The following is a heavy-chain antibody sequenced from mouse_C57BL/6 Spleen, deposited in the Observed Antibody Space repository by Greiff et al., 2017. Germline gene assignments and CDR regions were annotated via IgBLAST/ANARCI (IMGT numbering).Heavy chain of an antibody. CDR2: IDPSDSYT. V-gene: IGHV1-69*01. Sequence: QVQLQQPGAELVMPGASVKLSCKASGYTFTSYWMHWVKQRPGQGLEWIGEIDPSDSYTNYNQKFKGKSTLTVDKSSSTAYMQLSSLTSEDSAVYYCARGVTTGYYYAMDYWCQGTSVTVSS. CDR1: GYTFTSYW. J-gene: IGHJ4*01. CDR3: ARGVTTGYYYAMDY. D-gene: IGHD2-2*01.